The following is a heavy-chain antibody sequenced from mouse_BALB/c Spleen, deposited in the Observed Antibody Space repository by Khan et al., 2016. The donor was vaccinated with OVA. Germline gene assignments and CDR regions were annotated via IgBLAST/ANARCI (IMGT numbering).Heavy chain of an antibody. CDR1: GYTFTSFW. J-gene: IGHJ3*01. D-gene: IGHD1-1*01. V-gene: IGHV1S127*01. Sequence: QVQLQQSGPELVRPGASVKMSCKAAGYTFTSFWIHWVKQRPGQGLEWIGMIDPSKSETRLNQKFKDKATLNVDKSSNTAYMQLSRLTSEDSAVSYCARGGYGSPFADWGQGTLVTVSA. CDR2: IDPSKSET. CDR3: ARGGYGSPFAD.